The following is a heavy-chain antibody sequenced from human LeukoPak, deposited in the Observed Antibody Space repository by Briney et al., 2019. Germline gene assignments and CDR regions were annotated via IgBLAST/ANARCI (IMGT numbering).Heavy chain of an antibody. CDR3: ARRRGCSSSSCPPDY. CDR2: IYPGDSDT. CDR1: GYTFTTYW. V-gene: IGHV5-51*01. D-gene: IGHD2-2*01. J-gene: IGHJ4*02. Sequence: PGESLNISCRGSGYTFTTYWIGWVRQMPGKGLEWMGIIYPGDSDTRYSPSFQGQVTMSADKSIDTAYLQWSSLKAPDTAMYYCARRRGCSSSSCPPDYWGQGTLVTVSS.